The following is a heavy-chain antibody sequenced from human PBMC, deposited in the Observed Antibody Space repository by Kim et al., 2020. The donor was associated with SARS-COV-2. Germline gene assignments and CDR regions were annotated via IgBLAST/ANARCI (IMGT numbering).Heavy chain of an antibody. CDR3: AGGSSSWYGGDY. J-gene: IGHJ4*02. CDR1: GGSISSYY. CDR2: IYYSGST. Sequence: SETLSLTCTVSGGSISSYYWSWIRQPPGKGLEWIGYIYYSGSTNYNPSLKSRVTISVDTSKNQFSLKLSSVTAADTAVYYCAGGSSSWYGGDYWGQGTLVTVSS. D-gene: IGHD6-13*01. V-gene: IGHV4-59*13.